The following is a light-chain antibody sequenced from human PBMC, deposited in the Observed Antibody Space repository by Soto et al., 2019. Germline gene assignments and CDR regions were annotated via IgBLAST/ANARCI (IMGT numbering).Light chain of an antibody. CDR1: QSVDND. J-gene: IGKJ4*01. CDR3: QQSSSTPLT. V-gene: IGKV3D-15*01. CDR2: DAS. Sequence: EIVMTQSPATLSVSPGDRATLSCRASQSVDNDLAWYQQKPGQPPRLLIYDASTRATGIPARFSGSQSGTEFTLTISSLLSEDFATYYCQQSSSTPLTFGGGTKVEVK.